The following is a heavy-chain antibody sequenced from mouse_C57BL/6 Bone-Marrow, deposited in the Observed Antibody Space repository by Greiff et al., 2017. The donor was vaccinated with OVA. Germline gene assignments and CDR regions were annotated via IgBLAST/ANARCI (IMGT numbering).Heavy chain of an antibody. Sequence: EVKLMESVAELVRPGASVKLSCTASGFNIKNTYMHWVKQRPEQGLEWIGRIDPANGNTKYAPKFQGKATITADTSSNTAYLQLSSLTSEDTAIYYCARCTTVVATEYFDVWGTGTTVTVSS. CDR2: IDPANGNT. D-gene: IGHD1-1*01. CDR1: GFNIKNTY. V-gene: IGHV14-3*01. CDR3: ARCTTVVATEYFDV. J-gene: IGHJ1*03.